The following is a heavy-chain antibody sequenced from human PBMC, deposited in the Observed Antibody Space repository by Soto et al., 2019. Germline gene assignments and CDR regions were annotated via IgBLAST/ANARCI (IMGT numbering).Heavy chain of an antibody. V-gene: IGHV4-31*03. CDR3: XXXXXXXXXXXXXX. Sequence: QVQLQESGPGLVKPSQTLSLTCTVSGGSISSGDYYWSWIRQHPGKGLEWIGYIYYSGSTYYNPSLKSRVTISVDTSKNQFSLXLSSXTXXXXXXXXXXXXXXXXXXXXXXXXQGTLVTVSS. CDR1: GGSISSGDYY. J-gene: IGHJ4*02. CDR2: IYYSGST.